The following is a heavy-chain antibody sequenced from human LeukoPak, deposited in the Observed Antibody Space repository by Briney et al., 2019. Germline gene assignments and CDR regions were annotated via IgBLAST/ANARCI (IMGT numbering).Heavy chain of an antibody. CDR3: ARDLQPIDY. Sequence: GGSLRLSCAASGFTFSSYSMYWVRQTPGKGLEWVSYISSSSSTIYYADSVKGRFTISRDNAKNSLYLQMNSLRAEDTAVYYCARDLQPIDYWGQGTLVTVSS. CDR2: ISSSSSTI. CDR1: GFTFSSYS. V-gene: IGHV3-48*04. J-gene: IGHJ4*02. D-gene: IGHD6-13*01.